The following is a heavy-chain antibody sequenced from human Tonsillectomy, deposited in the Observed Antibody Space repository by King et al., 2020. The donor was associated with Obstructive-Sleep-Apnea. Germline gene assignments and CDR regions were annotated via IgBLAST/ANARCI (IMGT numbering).Heavy chain of an antibody. J-gene: IGHJ6*02. CDR1: GGSISSTNW. CDR3: ARVRWRPYYYGMDV. V-gene: IGHV4-4*02. Sequence: VQLQESGPGLVKPSGTLSLTCAVSGGSISSTNWWSWVRQPPGKWLEWIGEIYHSGSTNYNPTLKSRVTISLDKSKNQFSLKVSSVTAADTAVYYCARVRWRPYYYGMDVWGQGTTVTVSS. D-gene: IGHD5-24*01. CDR2: IYHSGST.